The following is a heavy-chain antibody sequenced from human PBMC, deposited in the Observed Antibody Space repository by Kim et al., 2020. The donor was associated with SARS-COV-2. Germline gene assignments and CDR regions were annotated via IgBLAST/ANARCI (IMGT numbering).Heavy chain of an antibody. Sequence: GGSLRLSCAASGFTVSSNYMSWVRQAPGKGLEWVSVIYSGGSTYYADSVKGRFTISRDNSKNTLYLQMNSLRAEDTAVYYCARDRRYYDILTGYYSGMDGWGQGTTVTVSS. CDR2: IYSGGST. CDR1: GFTVSSNY. CDR3: ARDRRYYDILTGYYSGMDG. D-gene: IGHD3-9*01. V-gene: IGHV3-53*01. J-gene: IGHJ6*02.